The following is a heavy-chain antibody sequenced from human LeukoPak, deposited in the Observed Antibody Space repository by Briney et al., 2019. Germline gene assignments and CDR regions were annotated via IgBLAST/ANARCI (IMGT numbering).Heavy chain of an antibody. Sequence: GASVKVSCKASGYTFTGYYMHWVRQAPGQGLEWMGWINPYSGGTNYAQKFQGRMTMTRDTSINTAYMKLSRERSDDTAIYFCARVSSTWYGYFFDYWGQGTLVTVSS. CDR2: INPYSGGT. D-gene: IGHD6-13*01. CDR1: GYTFTGYY. CDR3: ARVSSTWYGYFFDY. J-gene: IGHJ4*02. V-gene: IGHV1-2*02.